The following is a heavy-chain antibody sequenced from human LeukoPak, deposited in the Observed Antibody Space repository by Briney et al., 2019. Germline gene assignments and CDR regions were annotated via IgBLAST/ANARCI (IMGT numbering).Heavy chain of an antibody. Sequence: ASVKVSCKASGYTFTGYYIHWVRQAPGQGLEWMGIINPSGGSTNYAQKFQGRVTMTRDTSTNTVYMELSSLRSEDTAVYYCARDRIAVAGTPAGWYYHYMDVWGKGTTVTVSS. J-gene: IGHJ6*03. CDR2: INPSGGST. CDR3: ARDRIAVAGTPAGWYYHYMDV. CDR1: GYTFTGYY. V-gene: IGHV1-46*01. D-gene: IGHD6-19*01.